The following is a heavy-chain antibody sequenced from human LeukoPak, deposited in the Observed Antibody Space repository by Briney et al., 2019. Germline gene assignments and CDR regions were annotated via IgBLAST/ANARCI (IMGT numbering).Heavy chain of an antibody. Sequence: GGSLRLSCAASGFTFSSYAMTWVRQAPGKGLEWVSAISYDGGGVYCADSVKGRFTMSRDNSKNTLFLQMDSLSAEDTAVYYCARIGSSSSNFDYWGQGTLVTVSS. J-gene: IGHJ4*02. D-gene: IGHD6-6*01. CDR3: ARIGSSSSNFDY. CDR1: GFTFSSYA. CDR2: ISYDGGGV. V-gene: IGHV3-23*01.